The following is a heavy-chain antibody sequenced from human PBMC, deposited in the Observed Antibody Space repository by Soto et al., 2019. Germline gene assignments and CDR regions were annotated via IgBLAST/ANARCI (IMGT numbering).Heavy chain of an antibody. J-gene: IGHJ4*02. CDR3: TREQTSAVVTQ. V-gene: IGHV4-59*01. D-gene: IGHD2-15*01. Sequence: SETLSLSCTVSGGSMSNYYWSWIRQPPGKGLEWIGCVYYSGSTNYNPSLKSRVTISVDTSTHQFSLKLTSVTAADTAVYYCTREQTSAVVTQWGPGTLVTVSS. CDR1: GGSMSNYY. CDR2: VYYSGST.